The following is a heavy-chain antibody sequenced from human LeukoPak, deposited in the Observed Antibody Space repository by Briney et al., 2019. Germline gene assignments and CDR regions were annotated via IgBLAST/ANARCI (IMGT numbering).Heavy chain of an antibody. V-gene: IGHV4-39*01. CDR2: IHYSGST. Sequence: PSETLSLTCTVSGGSISSSSYYWGWIRQPPRKGLDWIGSIHYSGSTYYNPSLESRVTISVDTSKNQFSLKLSSVTAADTAVHYCARLASGRFFDYWGQGTLVTVSS. CDR3: ARLASGRFFDY. CDR1: GGSISSSSYY. J-gene: IGHJ4*02. D-gene: IGHD1-26*01.